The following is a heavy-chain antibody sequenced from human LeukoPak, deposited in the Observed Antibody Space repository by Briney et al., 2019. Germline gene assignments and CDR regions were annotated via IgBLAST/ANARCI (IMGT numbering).Heavy chain of an antibody. Sequence: GSLRLSCAASGFTFSSYGMHWVRQAPGKGLEWVAFIRYDGSNKYYADSVKGRFTISRDNSKNTLYLQMNSLRAEDTAVYYCAKDRDGYNYGTFDYWGQGTLVTVSS. CDR2: IRYDGSNK. CDR1: GFTFSSYG. V-gene: IGHV3-30*02. D-gene: IGHD5-24*01. J-gene: IGHJ4*02. CDR3: AKDRDGYNYGTFDY.